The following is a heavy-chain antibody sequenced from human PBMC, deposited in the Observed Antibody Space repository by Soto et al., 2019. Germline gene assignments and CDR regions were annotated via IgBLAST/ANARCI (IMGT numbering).Heavy chain of an antibody. J-gene: IGHJ6*02. Sequence: RGSLRLSCAASGFTFSSYGMHWVRQAPGKGLEWVAVISYDGSNKYYADSVKGRFTISRDNSKNTLYLQMNSLRAEDTAVYYCAKDQASGSYSRALYGMDVWGQGTTVTVSS. CDR2: ISYDGSNK. CDR3: AKDQASGSYSRALYGMDV. V-gene: IGHV3-30*18. CDR1: GFTFSSYG. D-gene: IGHD3-10*01.